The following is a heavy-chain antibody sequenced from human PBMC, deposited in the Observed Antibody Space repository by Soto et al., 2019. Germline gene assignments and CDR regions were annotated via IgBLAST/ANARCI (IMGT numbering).Heavy chain of an antibody. J-gene: IGHJ4*02. CDR3: AHSQSFDIVVVPAAIHAGGGYFDY. CDR1: GFSLSTSGVT. Sequence: QITLKESGPTLVKPTQPLTLTCTFSGFSLSTSGVTVGWIRQPPGKALEWLALIYWDDDKRSSPSLKNRLTMTKYTSKNQVVLTITYMEPVDTATYYCAHSQSFDIVVVPAAIHAGGGYFDYWGQGTPVTVSS. CDR2: IYWDDDK. V-gene: IGHV2-5*02. D-gene: IGHD2-2*01.